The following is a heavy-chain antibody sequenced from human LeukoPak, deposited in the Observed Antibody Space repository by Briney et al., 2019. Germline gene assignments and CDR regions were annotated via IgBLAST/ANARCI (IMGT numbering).Heavy chain of an antibody. D-gene: IGHD4-23*01. Sequence: GGSLRLSCAASGFTFGSYWMNWVRQAPGKGLEWVSSISSSSSYIYYADSVKGRFTISRDNAKNSLYLQMNSLRAEDTAVYYCARVYGGNHDYWGQGTLVTVSS. CDR2: ISSSSSYI. V-gene: IGHV3-21*01. J-gene: IGHJ4*02. CDR3: ARVYGGNHDY. CDR1: GFTFGSYW.